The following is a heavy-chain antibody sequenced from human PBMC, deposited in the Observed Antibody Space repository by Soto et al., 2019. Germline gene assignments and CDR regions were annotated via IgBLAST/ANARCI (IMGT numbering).Heavy chain of an antibody. V-gene: IGHV4-30-4*01. J-gene: IGHJ6*02. D-gene: IGHD2-21*02. CDR3: VRDDRVTTRRDDSYGGIDV. CDR2: IYYTGSS. Sequence: SETLSLTCTVSGDFISGSDYYWSWIRQPPGKGLEWIGYIYYTGSSYYNPSFKSRVTLSVDLSGNQFSLRLSSVTAADTAVYYWVRDDRVTTRRDDSYGGIDVWGRRKTVTVSS. CDR1: GDFISGSDYY.